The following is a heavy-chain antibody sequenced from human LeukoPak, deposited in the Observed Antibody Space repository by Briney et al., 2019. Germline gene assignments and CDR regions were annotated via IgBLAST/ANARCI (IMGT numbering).Heavy chain of an antibody. CDR3: ARPSTVTHDAFDI. CDR1: GFTFSSYS. J-gene: IGHJ3*02. D-gene: IGHD4-17*01. CDR2: ISSSSSYI. Sequence: GGSLRLSCAASGFTFSSYSMNWVRQAPGKGLEWVSSISSSSSYIYYADSVKGRFTISRDNAKNSLYLQMNSLRAEDTAAYYCARPSTVTHDAFDIWGQGTMVTVSS. V-gene: IGHV3-21*01.